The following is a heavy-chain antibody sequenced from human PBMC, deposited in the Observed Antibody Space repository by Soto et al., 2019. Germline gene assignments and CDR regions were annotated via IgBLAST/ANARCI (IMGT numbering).Heavy chain of an antibody. CDR2: IKQDGSEK. CDR1: GFTFSSYW. D-gene: IGHD5-12*01. V-gene: IGHV3-7*01. Sequence: GGSLRLSCAASGFTFSSYWMSWVRQAPGRGLEWVANIKQDGSEKYYVDSVKGRFTLSRDNAKNSLYLQMNSLRAEDTAVYYCARVPSYGGYDYYFDYWGQGTLVTVSS. CDR3: ARVPSYGGYDYYFDY. J-gene: IGHJ4*02.